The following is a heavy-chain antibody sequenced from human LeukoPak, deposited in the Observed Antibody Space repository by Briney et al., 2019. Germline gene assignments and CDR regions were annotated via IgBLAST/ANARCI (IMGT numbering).Heavy chain of an antibody. CDR2: IYYSGST. D-gene: IGHD1-20*01. J-gene: IGHJ4*02. CDR3: ARADLITGTTGLDY. CDR1: GGSISSSSYY. Sequence: SETLSLTCTVSGGSISSSSYYWGWIRQPPGKGLEWIGSIYYSGSTYYNPSLKSRVTISVDTSKNQFSLKLSSVTAADTAVYYCARADLITGTTGLDYWGQGTLVTVSS. V-gene: IGHV4-39*07.